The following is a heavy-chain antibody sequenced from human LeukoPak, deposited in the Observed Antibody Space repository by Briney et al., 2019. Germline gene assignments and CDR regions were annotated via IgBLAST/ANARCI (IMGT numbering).Heavy chain of an antibody. D-gene: IGHD3-3*01. CDR2: ISYDGSNK. V-gene: IGHV3-30-3*01. J-gene: IGHJ4*02. Sequence: GGSLRLSCAASGFTFSSYAMHWVRQAPGKGLEWVAVISYDGSNKYYADSVKGRFTISRDNSKNTLYLQMDSLRAEDTAVYYCARDRAWNYFDYWGQGTLVTASS. CDR1: GFTFSSYA. CDR3: ARDRAWNYFDY.